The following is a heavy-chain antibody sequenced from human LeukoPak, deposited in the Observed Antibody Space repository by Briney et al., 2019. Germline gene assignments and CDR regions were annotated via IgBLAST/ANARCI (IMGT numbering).Heavy chain of an antibody. CDR3: ARSRLLLDY. Sequence: ASVTVSCKASGYTFITYHMHWVRQAPGQGLEWMGTISPSGGSTTYAQKFQGRVTMTGDTSTSTVYMELSSLRSEDTAVYYCARSRLLLDYWGQGTLVTVSS. CDR1: GYTFITYH. D-gene: IGHD2-21*02. CDR2: ISPSGGST. J-gene: IGHJ4*02. V-gene: IGHV1-46*01.